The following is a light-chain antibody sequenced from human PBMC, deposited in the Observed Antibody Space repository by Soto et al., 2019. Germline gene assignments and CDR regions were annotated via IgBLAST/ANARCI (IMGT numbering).Light chain of an antibody. CDR1: SSDVGYYNH. CDR2: DVT. CDR3: SSYASSSTYV. V-gene: IGLV2-14*03. J-gene: IGLJ1*01. Sequence: QSVLTQPASVSGSPGQSTTISCTGTSSDVGYYNHVSWYQQHPGKAPKLMIYDVTNRPSGVSNRFFGSKSGNTASLTISGLQAEDEADYYCSSYASSSTYVFGTGTKVTV.